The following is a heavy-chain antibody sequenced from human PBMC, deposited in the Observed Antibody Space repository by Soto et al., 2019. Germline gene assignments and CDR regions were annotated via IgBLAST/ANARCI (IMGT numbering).Heavy chain of an antibody. Sequence: QVQLVQSGAEVKKPGASVKVSCKASGYTFIRYYIHWVRQAPGQGLEWMGIINPSGGSTSHAQKFQGRVIMTRDTAPSTVYMEERRLTSEDTAVYYCARALIVGATDFDYRGQGTLVNVSS. J-gene: IGHJ4*02. D-gene: IGHD1-26*01. V-gene: IGHV1-46*01. CDR1: GYTFIRYY. CDR2: INPSGGST. CDR3: ARALIVGATDFDY.